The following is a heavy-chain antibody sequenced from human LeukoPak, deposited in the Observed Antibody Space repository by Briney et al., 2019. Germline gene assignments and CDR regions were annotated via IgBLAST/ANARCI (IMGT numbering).Heavy chain of an antibody. CDR1: GFTFDDYA. CDR3: AKGGGDY. V-gene: IGHV3-9*01. Sequence: GVSLRLSCAASGFTFDDYAMHWVRQAPGKGLEWVSGISWNSGSIGYADSVKGRFTISRDNAKNSLYLQMNSLRAEDTALYYCAKGGGDYWGQGTLVTVSS. D-gene: IGHD3-16*01. J-gene: IGHJ4*02. CDR2: ISWNSGSI.